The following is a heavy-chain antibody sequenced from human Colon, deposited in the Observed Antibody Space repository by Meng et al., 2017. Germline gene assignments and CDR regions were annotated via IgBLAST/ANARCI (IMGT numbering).Heavy chain of an antibody. CDR2: TYYRSEWQN. CDR3: TTWYGEY. J-gene: IGHJ4*02. D-gene: IGHD3-10*01. CDR1: GDSVSSNRAL. Sequence: QVKLTESGPGLVKPSQTLSLTCAISGDSVSSNRALWHWVRQSPSRGLEWLGQTYYRSEWQNHYGVSVKSRITINADTSRNHFSLHLNSVTPEDTAVYYCTTWYGEYWGQGTLVTVSS. V-gene: IGHV6-1*01.